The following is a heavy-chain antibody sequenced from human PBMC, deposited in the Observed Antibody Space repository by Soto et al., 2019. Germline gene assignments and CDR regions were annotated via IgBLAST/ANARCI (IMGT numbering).Heavy chain of an antibody. D-gene: IGHD1-26*01. CDR2: ISYDGSNK. V-gene: IGHV3-30-3*01. CDR1: GFTFSSYA. J-gene: IGHJ4*02. CDR3: AREGAIL. Sequence: QVQLVESGGGVVQPGRSLRLSCAASGFTFSSYAMHWVRQAPGKGLEWVAVISYDGSNKYYADSVKGRFTISRDNSKNTLYLQMNSLRAEDTAVYYCAREGAILWGQGTLVTVSS.